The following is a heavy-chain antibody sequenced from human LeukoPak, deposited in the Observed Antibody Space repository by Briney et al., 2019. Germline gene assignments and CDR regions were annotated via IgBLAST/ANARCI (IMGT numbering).Heavy chain of an antibody. CDR3: ATGWGSYRNYYFDY. CDR1: GYTLTELS. J-gene: IGHJ4*02. V-gene: IGHV1-24*01. Sequence: ASVKVSCKVSGYTLTELSMHWVQQAPGKGLEWMGGFDPEDGETIYAQKFQGRVTMTEDTSTDTAYMELSSLRSEDTAVYYCATGWGSYRNYYFDYWGQGTLVTVSS. CDR2: FDPEDGET. D-gene: IGHD3-16*02.